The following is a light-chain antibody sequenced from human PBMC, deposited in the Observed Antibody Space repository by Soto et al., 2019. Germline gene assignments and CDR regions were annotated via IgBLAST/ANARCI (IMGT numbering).Light chain of an antibody. CDR1: QSVSSSF. J-gene: IGKJ4*01. CDR3: QQYDSSPLT. CDR2: GAS. Sequence: EIVLTQSPGTLSLSPGERATLSCRASQSVSSSFVARYQQKPGQAPRLRIYGASSRATGIPDTFSGSGSGTDFTLTISRLEPEDVAVYYCQQYDSSPLTFGGGTKVDIK. V-gene: IGKV3-20*01.